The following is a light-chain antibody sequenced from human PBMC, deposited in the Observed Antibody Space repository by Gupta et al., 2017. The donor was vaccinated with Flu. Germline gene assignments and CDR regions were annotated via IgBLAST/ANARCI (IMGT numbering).Light chain of an antibody. CDR1: SRDVASDNA. CDR2: EDT. CDR3: CSYAGSSAWV. J-gene: IGLJ3*02. Sequence: SITISCTGTSRDVASDNAACWYQQQPGQAPKLVIYEDTKRPSGVADRFSGSKSGNTASLTICGLQAEDEADYYCCSYAGSSAWVFGGGTKVTVL. V-gene: IGLV2-23*01.